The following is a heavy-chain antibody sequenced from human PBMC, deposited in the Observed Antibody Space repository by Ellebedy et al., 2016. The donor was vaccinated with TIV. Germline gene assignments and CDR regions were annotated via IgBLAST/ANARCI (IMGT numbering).Heavy chain of an antibody. CDR1: GVSITNYY. J-gene: IGHJ6*02. CDR3: ARLTPVAAAGPNYYYHSLDV. Sequence: MPGGSLRLSCSVSGVSITNYYWSWVRQLPGKGLEWVGYILYLGRTNYSPSLESRMSMSVDTTKNQFSLKLTSVTAADTAVYYCARLTPVAAAGPNYYYHSLDVWGQGTTVTVSS. D-gene: IGHD6-13*01. CDR2: ILYLGRT. V-gene: IGHV4-59*12.